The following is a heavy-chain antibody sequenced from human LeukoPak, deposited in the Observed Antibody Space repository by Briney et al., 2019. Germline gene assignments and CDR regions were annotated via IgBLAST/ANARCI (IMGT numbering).Heavy chain of an antibody. Sequence: SETLSLTCTVSGGSISSYYWSWIRQPPGKGLEWIGYIYYSGSTNYNPSLKSRVTISVDTSKNQFSLKLSSVTAADTAVYYCARVSGDWGWLVDYWGQGTLVAVSS. J-gene: IGHJ4*02. CDR3: ARVSGDWGWLVDY. V-gene: IGHV4-59*01. CDR2: IYYSGST. CDR1: GGSISSYY. D-gene: IGHD2-21*02.